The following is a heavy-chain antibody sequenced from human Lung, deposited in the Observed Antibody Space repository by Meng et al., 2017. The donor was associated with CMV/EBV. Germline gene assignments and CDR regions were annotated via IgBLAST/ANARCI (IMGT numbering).Heavy chain of an antibody. CDR2: IGTVGDT. CDR1: GFTFSTYD. CDR3: ARARSPTNLEY. J-gene: IGHJ4*02. V-gene: IGHV3-13*01. Sequence: GEXXKISCTASGFTFSTYDFHWVRQPTGKGLEWVSSIGTVGDTYSIGSVKGRFIISREDAKNSVYLQMNGLRDGDTGLHYCARARSPTNLEYWGQGGLVTVSS. D-gene: IGHD2-2*01.